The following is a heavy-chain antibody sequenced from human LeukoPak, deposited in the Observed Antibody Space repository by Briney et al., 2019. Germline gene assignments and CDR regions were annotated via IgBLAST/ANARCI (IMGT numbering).Heavy chain of an antibody. D-gene: IGHD6-19*01. CDR1: GYTFTGYY. Sequence: VASVKVSCKASGYTFTGYYMHWVRQAPGQGLEWMGWINPNSGGTNYAQKFQGRVTMTRDTSISTAYMELSRLRSDDTAVYYCARTVYSSGWYGFDYWGQGTLVTVSS. V-gene: IGHV1-2*02. J-gene: IGHJ4*02. CDR2: INPNSGGT. CDR3: ARTVYSSGWYGFDY.